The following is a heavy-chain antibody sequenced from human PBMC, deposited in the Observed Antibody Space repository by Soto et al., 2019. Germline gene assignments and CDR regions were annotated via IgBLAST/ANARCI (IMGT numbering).Heavy chain of an antibody. D-gene: IGHD3-10*01. V-gene: IGHV4-39*01. J-gene: IGHJ4*02. Sequence: QLQLQESGPGLVKPSETLSLTCTVSGGSISSSSYYWGWIRQPPGKGLEWIGSIYYSGSTYYNPSLKSRVTISVDTSKNQFALKLSSVTAADTAVYYCARHFRGEGGDLYYFDYWGQGTLVTVSS. CDR3: ARHFRGEGGDLYYFDY. CDR2: IYYSGST. CDR1: GGSISSSSYY.